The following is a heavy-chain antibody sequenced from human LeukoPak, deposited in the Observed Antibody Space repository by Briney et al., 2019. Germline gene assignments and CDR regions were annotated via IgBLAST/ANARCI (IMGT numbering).Heavy chain of an antibody. CDR2: IRYDGSNK. CDR1: GFTFSSYG. Sequence: GGSLRLSCAASGFTFSSYGMHWVRQAPGRGLEWVAFIRYDGSNKYYADSVKGRFTISRDNSKNTLYLQMNSLRAEDTAVYYCAKDPSYDSSGYYYLSLDYWGQGTLVTVSS. D-gene: IGHD3-22*01. V-gene: IGHV3-30*02. CDR3: AKDPSYDSSGYYYLSLDY. J-gene: IGHJ4*02.